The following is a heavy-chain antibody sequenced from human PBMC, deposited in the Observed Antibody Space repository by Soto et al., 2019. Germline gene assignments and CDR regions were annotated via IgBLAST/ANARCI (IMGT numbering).Heavy chain of an antibody. D-gene: IGHD1-1*01. V-gene: IGHV1-69*02. CDR2: IIPMLGIE. CDR3: ARGTKYFPFHF. J-gene: IGHJ4*02. CDR1: GGTFSSFT. Sequence: QVQLVQAGAEVKKPASSVKVSCNASGGTFSSFTINWVRQAPGQRFEWMVRIIPMLGIEEYAQRFQGRVTLTADKSTSTAYIELSSLTSEDTAVYYCARGTKYFPFHFWGQAALVSVYS.